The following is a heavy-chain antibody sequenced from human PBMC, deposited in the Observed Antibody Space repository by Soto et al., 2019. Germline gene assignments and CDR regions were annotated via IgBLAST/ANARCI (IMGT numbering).Heavy chain of an antibody. CDR2: LVPFLGRG. CDR1: GDTFGIYT. J-gene: IGHJ5*02. Sequence: VQLVQSQAEVRKPGSSVKVSCKTYGDTFGIYTFSWVRQAPGRGLEWMGRLVPFLGRGSHAQTFDGRLTITADTFTTTVYMELTSLRSDDTATYYCGREDTGVLGDLWGQGSLVIVSS. D-gene: IGHD2-8*02. CDR3: GREDTGVLGDL. V-gene: IGHV1-69*08.